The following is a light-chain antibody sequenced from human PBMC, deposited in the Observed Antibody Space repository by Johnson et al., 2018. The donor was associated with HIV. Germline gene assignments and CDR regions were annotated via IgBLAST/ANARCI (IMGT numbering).Light chain of an antibody. J-gene: IGLJ1*01. V-gene: IGLV1-51*02. Sequence: QSVLTQPPSVSAAPGQMVSISCSGSSSNIGKNFVSWYQQLPGAAPRLLIYEDYKRPSGIPDRFSRSKSGASATLGITGLQTGDEADYYCGVWDASLSPHYVFGTGTTITVL. CDR1: SSNIGKNF. CDR2: EDY. CDR3: GVWDASLSPHYV.